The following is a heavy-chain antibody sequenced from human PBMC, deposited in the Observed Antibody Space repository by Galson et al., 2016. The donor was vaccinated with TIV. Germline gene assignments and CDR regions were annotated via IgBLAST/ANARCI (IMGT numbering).Heavy chain of an antibody. V-gene: IGHV4-59*01. CDR3: ARTAYWSGYGDF. D-gene: IGHD3-3*01. CDR1: GGSISHYY. CDR2: IYYTGTT. Sequence: SETLSLTCTVSGGSISHYYWSWIRQAPGKGLDWIGYIYYTGTTHYSPSLKSRVTISVDMSKNQFSLHLNSVTAADTAVYYCARTAYWSGYGDFWGQGTLVTVSS. J-gene: IGHJ4*02.